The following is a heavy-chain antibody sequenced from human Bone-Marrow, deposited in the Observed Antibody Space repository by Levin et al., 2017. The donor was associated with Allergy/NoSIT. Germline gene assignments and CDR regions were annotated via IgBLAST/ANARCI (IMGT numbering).Heavy chain of an antibody. J-gene: IGHJ6*02. CDR1: GFTFDDYA. D-gene: IGHD6-19*01. V-gene: IGHV3-9*01. CDR3: AKVAVAGTHYYYGMDV. Sequence: GGSLRLSCAASGFTFDDYAMHWVRQAPGKGLEWVSGISWNSGSIGYADSVNGRFTISRDNAKNSLYLQMNSLRAEDTALYYCAKVAVAGTHYYYGMDVWGQGTTVTVSS. CDR2: ISWNSGSI.